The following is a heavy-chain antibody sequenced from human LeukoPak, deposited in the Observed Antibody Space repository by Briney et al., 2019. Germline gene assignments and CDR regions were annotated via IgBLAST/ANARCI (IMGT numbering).Heavy chain of an antibody. J-gene: IGHJ4*02. Sequence: SETLSLTCAVYGGSFSGYYWSWIRQPPGKGLERIWEINHSGSTNYNPSLKSRVTISVDTSKNKFSLRLSSVTAADAAVYFCARIRPGLVEPYYFGYWGQGTLLTVSS. V-gene: IGHV4-34*01. CDR2: INHSGST. CDR3: ARIRPGLVEPYYFGY. CDR1: GGSFSGYY. D-gene: IGHD2-8*02.